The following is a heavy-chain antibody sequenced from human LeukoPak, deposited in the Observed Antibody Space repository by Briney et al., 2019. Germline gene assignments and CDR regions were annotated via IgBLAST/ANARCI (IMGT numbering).Heavy chain of an antibody. CDR3: ARDSYYDYVWGSPRLLDP. J-gene: IGHJ5*02. D-gene: IGHD3-16*01. CDR2: INPNSGGT. V-gene: IGHV1-2*02. Sequence: ASVKVPCKASGYTFTGYYMHWVRQASGQGLEWMGWINPNSGGTNYAQKFQGRVTMTRDTSISTAYMELSRLRSDDTAVYYCARDSYYDYVWGSPRLLDPWGQGTLVTVSS. CDR1: GYTFTGYY.